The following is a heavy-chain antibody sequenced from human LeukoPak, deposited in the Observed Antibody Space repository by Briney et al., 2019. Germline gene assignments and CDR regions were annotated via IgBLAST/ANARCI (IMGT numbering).Heavy chain of an antibody. CDR1: GGSFSVYY. D-gene: IGHD3-10*01. V-gene: IGHV4-34*01. CDR3: ARAHYYYGSGSYYSDPFDY. CDR2: INHSGST. Sequence: PSETLSLTCAVYGGSFSVYYWSWIRQPPGKGLEWIGEINHSGSTNYNPSLKSRVTISVDTSKNQFSLKLSSVTAADTAVYYCARAHYYYGSGSYYSDPFDYWGQGTLVTVSS. J-gene: IGHJ4*02.